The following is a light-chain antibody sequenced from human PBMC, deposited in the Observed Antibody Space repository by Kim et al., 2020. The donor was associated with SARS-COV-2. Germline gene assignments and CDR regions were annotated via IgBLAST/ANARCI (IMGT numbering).Light chain of an antibody. CDR1: QSVSNIY. CDR3: QEYGSALYT. V-gene: IGKV3-20*01. Sequence: EIVLTQSPGTLSLSPGERVTLSCRASQSVSNIYLAWYQQKPGQAPRLLIHGASSRATGIPDRLSGSGSGTDFTLTISRREPEDFALYYCQEYGSALYTFGQGTKLEI. CDR2: GAS. J-gene: IGKJ2*01.